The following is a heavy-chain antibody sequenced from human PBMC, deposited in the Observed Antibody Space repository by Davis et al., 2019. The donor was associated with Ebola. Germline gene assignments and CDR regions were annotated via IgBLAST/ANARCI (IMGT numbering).Heavy chain of an antibody. V-gene: IGHV4-59*08. J-gene: IGHJ4*02. Sequence: MPSESLSLTCTVSAASVSGYYWTWIRQPSRQALDWIRDIHYSGSSNNNPSLKSRVTISLDTSKNQISLNLRSVTAADTAVYYCARRDYHTRLDYWGQGTLVIVSS. CDR2: IHYSGSS. CDR1: AASVSGYY. D-gene: IGHD4-17*01. CDR3: ARRDYHTRLDY.